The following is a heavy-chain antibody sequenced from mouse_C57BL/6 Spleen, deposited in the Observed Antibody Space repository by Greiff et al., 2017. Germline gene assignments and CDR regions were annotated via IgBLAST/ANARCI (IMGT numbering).Heavy chain of an antibody. J-gene: IGHJ2*01. Sequence: QVHVKQPGTELVKPGASVKLSCKASGYTFTSYWMHWVKQRPGQGLEWIGNINPSNGGTNYNEKFKSKATLTVDKSSSTAYMQLSSLTSEDSAVYYCARYDYYGSSYVGYWGQGTTLTVSS. CDR1: GYTFTSYW. CDR3: ARYDYYGSSYVGY. D-gene: IGHD1-1*01. V-gene: IGHV1-53*01. CDR2: INPSNGGT.